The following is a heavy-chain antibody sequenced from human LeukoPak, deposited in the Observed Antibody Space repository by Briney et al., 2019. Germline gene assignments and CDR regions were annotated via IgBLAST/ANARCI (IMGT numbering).Heavy chain of an antibody. D-gene: IGHD3-22*01. V-gene: IGHV4-59*12. CDR3: ARGSSGYPNWFDP. CDR2: IYYSGSA. Sequence: SETLSLTCTVSGGSISGYYWSWIRQPPGKGLEWIGYIYYSGSAKYNPSLKSRVTISVDTSKNQFSLKLSSVTAADTAVYYCARGSSGYPNWFDPWGQGTLVTVSS. CDR1: GGSISGYY. J-gene: IGHJ5*02.